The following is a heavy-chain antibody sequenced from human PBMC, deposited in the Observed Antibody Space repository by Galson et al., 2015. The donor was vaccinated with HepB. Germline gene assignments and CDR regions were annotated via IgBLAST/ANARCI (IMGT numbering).Heavy chain of an antibody. CDR3: AKGINMGAYYFDS. V-gene: IGHV3-30*18. D-gene: IGHD1-26*01. CDR1: GFTFSDFG. Sequence: SLRLSCAASGFTFSDFGMHWVRQAPGKGLEWVARISYDERNEYYPDSLKGRFTISRDNSNNTLSLQMNSLRTEDTAVYYCAKGINMGAYYFDSWGQGTLVTVSS. CDR2: ISYDERNE. J-gene: IGHJ4*02.